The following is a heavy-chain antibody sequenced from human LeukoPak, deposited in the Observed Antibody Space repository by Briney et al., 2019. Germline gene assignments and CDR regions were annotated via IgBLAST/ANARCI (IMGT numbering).Heavy chain of an antibody. CDR2: IIPILGIA. V-gene: IGHV1-69*04. CDR1: GGTFSSYA. D-gene: IGHD3-10*01. Sequence: ASVKVSCKASGGTFSSYAISWVRQAPGQGLEWMGRIIPILGIANYAQKFRGRVTITADKSTSTAYMELSSLRSEDTAVYYCARSRFGDYGMDVWGQGTTVTVSS. J-gene: IGHJ6*02. CDR3: ARSRFGDYGMDV.